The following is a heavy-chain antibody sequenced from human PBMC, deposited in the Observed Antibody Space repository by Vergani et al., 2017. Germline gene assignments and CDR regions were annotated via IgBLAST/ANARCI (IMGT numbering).Heavy chain of an antibody. CDR2: ISYDGSNK. CDR1: GFTFSSYG. CDR3: ATVATGTTRYYYYYYMDV. D-gene: IGHD1-1*01. J-gene: IGHJ6*03. V-gene: IGHV3-30*03. Sequence: QVQLVESGGGVVQPGRSLRLSCAASGFTFSSYGMHWVRQAPGKGLEWVAVISYDGSNKYYADSVKGRFTISRDNSKNTLYLQMNSLRAEDTAVYYCATVATGTTRYYYYYYMDVWGKGTTVTVSS.